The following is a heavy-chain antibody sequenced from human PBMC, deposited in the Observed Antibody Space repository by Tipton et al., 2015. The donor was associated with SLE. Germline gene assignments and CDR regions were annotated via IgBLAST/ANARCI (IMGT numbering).Heavy chain of an antibody. D-gene: IGHD3-22*01. CDR2: ISSSSSYI. CDR3: ARDYFDSSGYDAFDI. CDR1: GFTFSSYS. Sequence: GSLRLSCAASGFTFSSYSMNWVRQAPGKGLEWVSSISSSSSYIYYADSVKGRFTISRDNAKHSLYLQMNSLRAADTAVYYCARDYFDSSGYDAFDIWGQGTMVTVSP. J-gene: IGHJ3*02. V-gene: IGHV3-21*01.